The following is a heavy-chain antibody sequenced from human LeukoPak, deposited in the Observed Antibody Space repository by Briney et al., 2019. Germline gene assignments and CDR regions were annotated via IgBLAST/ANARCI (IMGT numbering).Heavy chain of an antibody. CDR2: INPNSGGT. V-gene: IGHV1-2*02. D-gene: IGHD2-15*01. CDR1: GYTFTGYY. J-gene: IGHJ4*02. CDR3: ARLAFCSGGTCPYFFDF. Sequence: ASVKVSCKASGYTFTGYYMHWVRQAPGQGLKWMGWINPNSGGTNYAQKFQGRVTMTRDTSISTAYMELSRLSSDDTAVYYCARLAFCSGGTCPYFFDFWGQGTLVTVSS.